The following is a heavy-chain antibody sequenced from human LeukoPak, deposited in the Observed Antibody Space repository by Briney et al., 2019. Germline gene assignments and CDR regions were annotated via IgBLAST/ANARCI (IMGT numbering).Heavy chain of an antibody. CDR1: GGSFSGYY. D-gene: IGHD2-2*01. J-gene: IGHJ6*02. V-gene: IGHV4-34*01. CDR2: INHSGST. Sequence: SETLSLTCAVYGGSFSGYYWSWLRQPPGKGLEWIGEINHSGSTNYNPSLKSRVTISVDTSKNQFSLKLSSVTAADTAVYYCARGPIVVVPAAMGDYYYYYGMDVWGQGTTVTVSS. CDR3: ARGPIVVVPAAMGDYYYYYGMDV.